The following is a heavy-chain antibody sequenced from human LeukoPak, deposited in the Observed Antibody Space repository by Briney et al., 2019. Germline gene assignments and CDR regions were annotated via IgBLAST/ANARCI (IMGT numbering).Heavy chain of an antibody. D-gene: IGHD1-26*01. V-gene: IGHV1-8*01. CDR3: ARAYRLSGSYSYGGY. J-gene: IGHJ4*02. Sequence: ASVNVSCKASGYTFTSYDTNWVRPATGQGLEWMGWMNPNSGNTGYAQKFQGRLIMNSNTSISAAYIELSSLRSEDTAVYYCARAYRLSGSYSYGGYWGQGTLVTVSS. CDR1: GYTFTSYD. CDR2: MNPNSGNT.